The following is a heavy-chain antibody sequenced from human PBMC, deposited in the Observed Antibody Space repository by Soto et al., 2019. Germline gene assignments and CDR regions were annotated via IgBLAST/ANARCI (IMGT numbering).Heavy chain of an antibody. V-gene: IGHV4-59*01. Sequence: SETLSLTCTVSGGSISSYYWSWIRQPPGKGLEWIGYIYYSGSTNYNPSLKSRVTISVDTSKNQFSLKLSSVTAADTAVYYCARAASESITIFGVSSLGDYYYYMDVWGKGTTVTVSS. CDR2: IYYSGST. D-gene: IGHD3-3*01. CDR3: ARAASESITIFGVSSLGDYYYYMDV. J-gene: IGHJ6*03. CDR1: GGSISSYY.